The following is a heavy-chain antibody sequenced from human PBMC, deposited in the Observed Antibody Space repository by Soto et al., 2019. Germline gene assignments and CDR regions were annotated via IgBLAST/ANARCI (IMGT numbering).Heavy chain of an antibody. CDR3: ARVSVAFWSGYLGYFDY. J-gene: IGHJ4*02. V-gene: IGHV3-7*03. Sequence: EVQLVESGGGLVQPGGSLRLSCAASGFTFSSYWMSWVRQAPGKGLEWVANIKQDGSEKYYVDSVKGRFTISRDNAKNSLYLQMNSLRAEDTAVYYCARVSVAFWSGYLGYFDYWGQGTLVIVSS. CDR1: GFTFSSYW. D-gene: IGHD3-3*01. CDR2: IKQDGSEK.